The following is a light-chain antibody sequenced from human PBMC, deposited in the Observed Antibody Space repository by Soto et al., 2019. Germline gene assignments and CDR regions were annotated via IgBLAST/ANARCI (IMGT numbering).Light chain of an antibody. V-gene: IGKV3-20*01. J-gene: IGKJ2*01. CDR1: QSVSSSY. CDR3: QQFVSSFSSFT. Sequence: EIVLTQSPGTLSLSPGERATLSCRASQSVSSSYLAWYQQKPGQAPRLLIYGASSRATGIPDRFSGGGSGTDFTFTISRLGPQDFAVYYCQQFVSSFSSFTFGQGTKLEIK. CDR2: GAS.